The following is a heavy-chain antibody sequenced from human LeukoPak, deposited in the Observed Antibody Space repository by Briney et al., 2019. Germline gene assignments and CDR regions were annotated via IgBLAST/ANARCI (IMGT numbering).Heavy chain of an antibody. CDR2: ISNSGDST. Sequence: GGSLRLSCAASGFTFSSYAMSWVRQAPGKGLEWVSGISNSGDSTYYAASVKGRFTISGDNAKNTLNLQMDSLRAEDTALYYCAKAVTGSYLKWFDPWGQGTLVTVSS. CDR1: GFTFSSYA. V-gene: IGHV3-23*01. CDR3: AKAVTGSYLKWFDP. J-gene: IGHJ5*02. D-gene: IGHD1-26*01.